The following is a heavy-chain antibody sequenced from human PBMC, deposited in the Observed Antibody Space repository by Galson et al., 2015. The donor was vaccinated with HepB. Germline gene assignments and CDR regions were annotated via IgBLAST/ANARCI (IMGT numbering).Heavy chain of an antibody. CDR2: INHSGST. CDR3: ARNNYVWGSYRRRGFDY. Sequence: TLSLTCAVYGGSFSGYYWSWIRQPPGKGLEWIGEINHSGSTNYNPSLKSRVTISVDTSKNQFSLKLSSVTAADTAVYYCARNNYVWGSYRRRGFDYWGQGTLVTVSS. CDR1: GGSFSGYY. J-gene: IGHJ4*02. V-gene: IGHV4-34*01. D-gene: IGHD3-16*02.